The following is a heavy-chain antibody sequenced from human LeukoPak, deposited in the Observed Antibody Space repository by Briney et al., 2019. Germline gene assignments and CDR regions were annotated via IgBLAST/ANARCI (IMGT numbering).Heavy chain of an antibody. D-gene: IGHD6-13*01. CDR2: IYYSGST. Sequence: SETLSLTCTVSGGSISSHYWSFMRHPPAKALYRIGYIYYSGSTNYNPSLKSRVTISVDTSKNQFSLKLSSVTAADTAVYYCTRMIAAAGMGYYYYYYMDVWGKGTTVTVSS. J-gene: IGHJ6*03. CDR3: TRMIAAAGMGYYYYYYMDV. CDR1: GGSISSHY. V-gene: IGHV4-59*11.